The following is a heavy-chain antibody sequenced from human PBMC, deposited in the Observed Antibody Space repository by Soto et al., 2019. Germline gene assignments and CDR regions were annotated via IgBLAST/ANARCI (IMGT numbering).Heavy chain of an antibody. J-gene: IGHJ3*02. V-gene: IGHV4-31*03. CDR1: GAALNSGNYY. Sequence: SETLSLTCSVSGAALNSGNYYWSWIRQVPGKGLEWIGHIYVTGAVDYNPSLRDRITISQDTSERQFSLKLSSVTAADTAVYYCARDKSYGDYLREVQAFDIWGQGTMVTVSS. CDR3: ARDKSYGDYLREVQAFDI. D-gene: IGHD4-17*01. CDR2: IYVTGAV.